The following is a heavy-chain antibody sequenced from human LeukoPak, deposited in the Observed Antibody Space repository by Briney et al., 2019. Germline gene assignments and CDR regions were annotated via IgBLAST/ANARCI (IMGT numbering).Heavy chain of an antibody. CDR2: ISPYNGNT. J-gene: IGHJ5*02. D-gene: IGHD1-26*01. Sequence: ASVKVSRKASGYTFSVYGITWVRQAPGQGLEWMGWISPYNGNTSYAQKLQGRVTMTRNTSISTAYIELSSLRSEDTAVYYCARDFRDPVGGGNWFDPWGQGTLVTVSS. V-gene: IGHV1-8*01. CDR3: ARDFRDPVGGGNWFDP. CDR1: GYTFSVYG.